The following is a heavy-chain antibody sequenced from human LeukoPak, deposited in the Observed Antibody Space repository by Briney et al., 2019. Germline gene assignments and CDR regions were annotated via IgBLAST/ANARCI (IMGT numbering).Heavy chain of an antibody. CDR1: GFTFSSYW. CDR3: ARSDSSSWYSLHDY. Sequence: GGSLRLSCAASGFTFSSYWMTWVRQAPGKGLEWVANMNQDGSEKYHVDSVKDRFTISRDNAKNSLYLQMNSLRAEDTAVYYCARSDSSSWYSLHDYWGQGTLVTVSS. V-gene: IGHV3-7*01. J-gene: IGHJ4*02. CDR2: MNQDGSEK. D-gene: IGHD6-13*01.